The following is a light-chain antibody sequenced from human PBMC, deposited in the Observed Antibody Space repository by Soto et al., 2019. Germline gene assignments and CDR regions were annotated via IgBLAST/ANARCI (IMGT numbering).Light chain of an antibody. CDR3: QQYGSSLFT. J-gene: IGKJ3*01. CDR1: QGVSRRY. V-gene: IGKV3-20*01. CDR2: GAS. Sequence: EIVLTQSPGTLSLSPGERTTLSCRGSQGVSRRYLGWYQQKPGQAPRLLIYGASSRATGIPDRFSGSGSGTDFTLTISRLEPEDFAVYYCQQYGSSLFTFGPGTKVDIK.